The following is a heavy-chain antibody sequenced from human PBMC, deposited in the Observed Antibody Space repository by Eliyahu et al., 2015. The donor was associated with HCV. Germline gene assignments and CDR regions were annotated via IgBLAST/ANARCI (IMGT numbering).Heavy chain of an antibody. Sequence: QVQLVQSGAEVKKPGASVKVSCKASGYTFTGYYMHWVRQAPGQGLEWMGRINPNSGGTNYAQKFQGRVTMTRDTSISTAYMELSRLRSDDTAVYYCARNYAWFGELGIYFDYWGQGTLVTVSS. CDR3: ARNYAWFGELGIYFDY. CDR2: INPNSGGT. J-gene: IGHJ4*02. CDR1: GYTFTGYY. D-gene: IGHD3-10*01. V-gene: IGHV1-2*06.